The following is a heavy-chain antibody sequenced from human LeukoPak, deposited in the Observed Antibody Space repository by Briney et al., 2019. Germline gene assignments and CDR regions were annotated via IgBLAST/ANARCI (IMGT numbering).Heavy chain of an antibody. V-gene: IGHV4-39*01. J-gene: IGHJ3*02. CDR2: IFHSGST. CDR3: ARPYSSGWPDAFDI. D-gene: IGHD6-19*01. Sequence: SETLSLTCTVSGGSISSSNSYWGWIRQPPGKGLEWIGSIFHSGSTYYNPSLKSRVTISVDTSENQFSLKLTSATAADTAVYYCARPYSSGWPDAFDIWGQGTMVTVSS. CDR1: GGSISSSNSY.